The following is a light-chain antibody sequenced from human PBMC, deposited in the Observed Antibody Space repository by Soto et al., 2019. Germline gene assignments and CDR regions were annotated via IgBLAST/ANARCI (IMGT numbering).Light chain of an antibody. J-gene: IGKJ5*01. CDR3: QQRSNLVS. Sequence: EIVLTQSPATLPLSPGETATLSCRASQSVLTYLGWYQQKPGQAPRLLISDASTRASGIPARFSGSGSGTDFTLTISSLEPEDFAVDDGQQRSNLVSFGPGTRLEIK. V-gene: IGKV3-11*01. CDR2: DAS. CDR1: QSVLTY.